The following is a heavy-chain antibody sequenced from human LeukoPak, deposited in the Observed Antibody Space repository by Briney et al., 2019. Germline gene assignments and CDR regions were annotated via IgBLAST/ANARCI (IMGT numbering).Heavy chain of an antibody. CDR2: IVHSGNT. D-gene: IGHD1-1*01. J-gene: IGHJ3*02. CDR3: ARFGSSTWYKGAFDI. CDR1: GGSISGFY. Sequence: PSETLSLTCTVSGGSISGFYWSWIRQPPGKGLEWIGEIVHSGNTKYNPSLKSRVTISVDTSKNQFSLNLTSVTAADTAVYYCARFGSSTWYKGAFDIWGQGTMVTVAS. V-gene: IGHV4-34*12.